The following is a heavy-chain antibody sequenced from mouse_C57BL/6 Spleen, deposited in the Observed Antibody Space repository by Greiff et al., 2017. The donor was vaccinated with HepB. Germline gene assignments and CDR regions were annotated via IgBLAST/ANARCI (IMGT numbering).Heavy chain of an antibody. J-gene: IGHJ2*01. CDR3: ARSIYYYGRYYFDY. CDR1: GYTFTSYG. D-gene: IGHD1-1*01. CDR2: IYPRSGNT. Sequence: VQLQQSGAELARPGASVKLSCKASGYTFTSYGISWVKQRTGQGLEWIGEIYPRSGNTYYNEKFKGKATLTADKSSSTAYMELRSLTSEDSAVYFCARSIYYYGRYYFDYWGQGTTLTVSS. V-gene: IGHV1-81*01.